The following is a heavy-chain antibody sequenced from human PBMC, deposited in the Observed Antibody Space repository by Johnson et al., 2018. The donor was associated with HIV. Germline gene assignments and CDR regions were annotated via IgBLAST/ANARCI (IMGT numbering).Heavy chain of an antibody. CDR2: ISYDGSNK. CDR1: GFTFDDYG. J-gene: IGHJ3*02. D-gene: IGHD3-22*01. V-gene: IGHV3-30*03. CDR3: ARAPYYYDSSGEGAFDI. Sequence: QVQLVESGGGLVQPGRSLRLSCAASGFTFDDYGMHWVRQAPGKGLEWVAVISYDGSNKYYVDSVKGRFTVSRDNAKTSLYLQMNSLRAEDTAVYYCARAPYYYDSSGEGAFDIWGQGTLVTVSS.